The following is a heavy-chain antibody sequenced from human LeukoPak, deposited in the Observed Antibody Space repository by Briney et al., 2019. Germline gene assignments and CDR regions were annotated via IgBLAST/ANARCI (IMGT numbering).Heavy chain of an antibody. CDR3: ARQWELGFWFDY. J-gene: IGHJ4*02. V-gene: IGHV1-69*05. CDR2: IVPIFGTA. CDR1: GGTFSSYA. D-gene: IGHD1-26*01. Sequence: SVKVSCKASGGTFSSYAISWVRQAPGQGLEWMGGIVPIFGTANYAQKFQGRVTITTDESTSTAYMELSSLRSEDTAVYYCARQWELGFWFDYWGQGTLVTVSS.